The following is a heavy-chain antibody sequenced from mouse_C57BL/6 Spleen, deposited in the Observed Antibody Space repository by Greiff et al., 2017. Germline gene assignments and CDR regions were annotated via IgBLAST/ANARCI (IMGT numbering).Heavy chain of an antibody. D-gene: IGHD1-1*01. CDR3: AWTITTKDYAMDY. J-gene: IGHJ4*01. CDR2: IVPANGNT. Sequence: VQLQQSVAELVRPGASVKLSCTASGFNIKNTYMHWVKQRPEQGLVWIGRIVPANGNTKYAPTFQGKATITADTSSNTAYLQLSSLTSEDTAIYYCAWTITTKDYAMDYWGQGTSVTVSS. CDR1: GFNIKNTY. V-gene: IGHV14-3*01.